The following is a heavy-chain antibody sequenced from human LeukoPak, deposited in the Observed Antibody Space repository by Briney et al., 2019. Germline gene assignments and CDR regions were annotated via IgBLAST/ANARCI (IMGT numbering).Heavy chain of an antibody. V-gene: IGHV4-31*03. CDR2: IYYSGST. CDR3: ARDHYDFWSGYPTPFGMDV. CDR1: GGSISSGGYY. J-gene: IGHJ6*02. D-gene: IGHD3-3*01. Sequence: SQTLSLTCTVSGGSISSGGYYWSWIRQHPGKGLEWIGHIYYSGSTYYNPSLKSRVTISVDTSKNQFSLKLSSVTAADTAVYYCARDHYDFWSGYPTPFGMDVWGQGTTVTVSS.